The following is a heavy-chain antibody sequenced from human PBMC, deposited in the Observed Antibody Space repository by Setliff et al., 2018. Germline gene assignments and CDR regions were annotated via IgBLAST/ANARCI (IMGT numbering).Heavy chain of an antibody. CDR2: IKQDGSEK. D-gene: IGHD3-22*01. CDR1: GFTFSSYW. Sequence: PGGSLRLSCAASGFTFSSYWMSWVRQAPGKGLEWVANIKQDGSEKDYVDSVKGRLTISRDNSKNTIYLQMNSLRADETAVYYCARDATYYYDTSGHYSDYFDYWAQGTLVTVSS. CDR3: ARDATYYYDTSGHYSDYFDY. V-gene: IGHV3-7*03. J-gene: IGHJ4*02.